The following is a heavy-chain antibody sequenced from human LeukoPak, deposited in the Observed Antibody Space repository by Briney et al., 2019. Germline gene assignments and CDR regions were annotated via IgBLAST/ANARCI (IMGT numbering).Heavy chain of an antibody. J-gene: IGHJ2*01. CDR3: AREVAVARDWYFDL. Sequence: PGGSLRLSCAASGFTFSSYAMHWVRQAPGKGLEWVAVISYDGSNKYYADSVRGRFTISRDSSKNTLYLQMNSLRAEDTAVYYCAREVAVARDWYFDLWGRGTLVTVSS. D-gene: IGHD6-19*01. CDR2: ISYDGSNK. CDR1: GFTFSSYA. V-gene: IGHV3-30-3*01.